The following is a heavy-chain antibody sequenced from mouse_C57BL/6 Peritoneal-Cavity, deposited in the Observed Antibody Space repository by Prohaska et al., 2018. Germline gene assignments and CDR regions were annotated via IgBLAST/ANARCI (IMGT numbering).Heavy chain of an antibody. CDR3: AVAPGVFDY. CDR2: IHPSDSDT. J-gene: IGHJ2*01. V-gene: IGHV1-74*01. CDR1: GYTFTSYW. Sequence: QVQLQQPGAELVKPGASVKVSCKASGYTFTSYWMHWVKQRPGQGLEWIGGIHPSDSDTNYNKKFKGKATWTVDISSSTAYMRLSSLTSEDSAVYYCAVAPGVFDYWGHGATLTVSS.